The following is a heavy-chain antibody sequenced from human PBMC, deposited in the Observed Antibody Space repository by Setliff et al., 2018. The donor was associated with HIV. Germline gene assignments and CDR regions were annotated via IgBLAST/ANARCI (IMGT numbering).Heavy chain of an antibody. Sequence: SETLSLTCTVSGASVNDYYWIWIRRSAGKGLEWIGRVYASGITNYSPSLKNRVTIVLDTSRNQFSLRMNYVTAADTAVYYCARDDLVWGGSNYFDPWGQGARVTVSS. CDR2: VYASGIT. CDR3: ARDDLVWGGSNYFDP. J-gene: IGHJ5*02. CDR1: GASVNDYY. D-gene: IGHD2-8*01. V-gene: IGHV4-4*07.